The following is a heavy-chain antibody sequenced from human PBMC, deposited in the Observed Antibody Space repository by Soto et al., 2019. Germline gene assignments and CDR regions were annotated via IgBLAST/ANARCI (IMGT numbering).Heavy chain of an antibody. V-gene: IGHV4-61*01. CDR3: ARGWEYYYDSSGYYYGPLFDY. CDR1: GGSVSSGSYY. J-gene: IGHJ4*02. CDR2: IYYSGST. Sequence: SEPLSLPCTVSGGSVSSGSYYWSWIRQPPGKGLEWIGYIYYSGSTNYNPSLKSRVTISVDTSKNQFSLKLSSVTAADTAVYYCARGWEYYYDSSGYYYGPLFDYWGQGTLVTVSS. D-gene: IGHD3-22*01.